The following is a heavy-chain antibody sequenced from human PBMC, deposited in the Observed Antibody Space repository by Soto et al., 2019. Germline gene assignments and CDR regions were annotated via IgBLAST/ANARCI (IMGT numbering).Heavy chain of an antibody. CDR1: GGSISSGGYY. CDR2: TYYSGST. Sequence: SETLSLTCTVSGGSISSGGYYWSWIRQHPGKGLEWIGYTYYSGSTYYNPSLKSRVTISVDTSKNQFSLKLSSVTAADTAVYYCARGHYDSSGYYLLWGQGTLVTVSS. CDR3: ARGHYDSSGYYLL. D-gene: IGHD3-22*01. J-gene: IGHJ4*02. V-gene: IGHV4-31*03.